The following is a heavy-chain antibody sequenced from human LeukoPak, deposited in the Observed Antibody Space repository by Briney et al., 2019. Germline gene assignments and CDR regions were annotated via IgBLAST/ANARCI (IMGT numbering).Heavy chain of an antibody. D-gene: IGHD3-10*01. V-gene: IGHV7-4-1*02. CDR1: GYTFTSYA. J-gene: IGHJ5*02. Sequence: GASVKVSCKASGYTFTSYAMNLVRQAPGQGLEWMGWINTNTGNPTYAQGFTGRFVFSLDTSVSTAYLQISSLKAEDTAVYYCARSPGELLPMSDRGWFDPWGQGTLVTVSS. CDR3: ARSPGELLPMSDRGWFDP. CDR2: INTNTGNP.